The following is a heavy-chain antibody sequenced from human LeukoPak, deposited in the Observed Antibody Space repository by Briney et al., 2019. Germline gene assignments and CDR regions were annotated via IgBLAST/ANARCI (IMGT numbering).Heavy chain of an antibody. V-gene: IGHV1-2*02. J-gene: IGHJ4*02. D-gene: IGHD3-10*01. CDR2: INPNSGGT. CDR3: ARGHGSGSY. Sequence: ASVKVSCKASGYTFTGYYMHWVRQAPGQGLEWMGWINPNSGGTKYAQKFQGRVTLTRDTSISTTYMDLSILRSDDTAVYYCARGHGSGSYWGQGTLVTVSS. CDR1: GYTFTGYY.